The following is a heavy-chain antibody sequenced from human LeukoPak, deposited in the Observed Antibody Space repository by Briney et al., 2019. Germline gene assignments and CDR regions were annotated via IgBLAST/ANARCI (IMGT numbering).Heavy chain of an antibody. V-gene: IGHV4-4*07. Sequence: SETLSLTCTVSDVTITNYYWTWIRQPAGKGLEWIGRLYIGRETDYNPSLKSRVSMSVDTSKKQISLRLSSVTAADTAVYYCTRRTRIAAGVYNIDFWGQGTLVAVSS. CDR3: TRRTRIAAGVYNIDF. J-gene: IGHJ4*02. D-gene: IGHD6-25*01. CDR2: LYIGRET. CDR1: DVTITNYY.